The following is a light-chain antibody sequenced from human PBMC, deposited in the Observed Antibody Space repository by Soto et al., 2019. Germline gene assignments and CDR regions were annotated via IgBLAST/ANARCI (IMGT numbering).Light chain of an antibody. CDR1: SHDIGGYDF. Sequence: QSVLTQPASVSGSPGQSITISCTGTSHDIGGYDFVSWYQQYPGRAPRLLISEVTRRPSGVSTRFSGSKSGNTASLTISGLQADDEALYYCTSFTSIHAYVFGTGTKVTVL. J-gene: IGLJ1*01. CDR2: EVT. CDR3: TSFTSIHAYV. V-gene: IGLV2-14*01.